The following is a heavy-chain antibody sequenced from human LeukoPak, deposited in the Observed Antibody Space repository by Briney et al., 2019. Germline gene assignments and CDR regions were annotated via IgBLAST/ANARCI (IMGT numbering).Heavy chain of an antibody. J-gene: IGHJ4*02. CDR2: IWYDGSNK. D-gene: IGHD5-12*01. CDR3: ARTYDSGDY. V-gene: IGHV3-33*01. CDR1: GFTFSRYG. Sequence: GRSLRLSCAASGFTFSRYGMNWVRQAPGKGLEWVAIIWYDGSNKYYADSVKGRFTVSRDNSKNTLYLQVNSLRAEDTAVYYCARTYDSGDYWGQGTLVTVSS.